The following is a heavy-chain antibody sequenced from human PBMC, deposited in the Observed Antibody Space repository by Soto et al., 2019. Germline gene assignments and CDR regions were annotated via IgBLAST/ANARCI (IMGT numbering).Heavy chain of an antibody. J-gene: IGHJ3*02. Sequence: GASVKVSCKASGYTFTSHPIHWVRQAPGQRLEWMGWINASNGTPKYSQKFQGRVTITTDKSTSTAYMDLTSLTSEDTAVYYCARSDRGGYDAFDIWGQGTMVTVSS. D-gene: IGHD5-12*01. CDR3: ARSDRGGYDAFDI. CDR2: INASNGTP. CDR1: GYTFTSHP. V-gene: IGHV1-3*01.